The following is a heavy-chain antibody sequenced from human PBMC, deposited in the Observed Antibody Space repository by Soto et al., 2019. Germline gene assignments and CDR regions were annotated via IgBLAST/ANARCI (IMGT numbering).Heavy chain of an antibody. CDR3: ARRSGITGTWWFDP. V-gene: IGHV4-39*01. D-gene: IGHD1-20*01. Sequence: SETLSLTCTVSGGSISSSSYYWGWIRQPPGKGLEWIGSIYYSGSTYYNPSLKSRVTISVDTSKNQFSLKLSSVTAADTAVYYCARRSGITGTWWFDPWGQGTLVTVSS. J-gene: IGHJ5*02. CDR1: GGSISSSSYY. CDR2: IYYSGST.